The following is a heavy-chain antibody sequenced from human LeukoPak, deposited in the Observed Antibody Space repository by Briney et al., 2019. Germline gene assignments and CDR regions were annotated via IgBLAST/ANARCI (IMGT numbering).Heavy chain of an antibody. CDR3: AKGPPGTGDY. CDR2: ISYDETKK. J-gene: IGHJ4*02. CDR1: GFSFSNYA. D-gene: IGHD1-14*01. Sequence: GGSLRLSCAASGFSFSNYAMHWVRQAPGKGLEWVAVISYDETKKYYADSVKGRFTISRDNSKNTLYLQMNSLRAEDTAVYYCAKGPPGTGDYWGRGTLVTVSS. V-gene: IGHV3-30-3*01.